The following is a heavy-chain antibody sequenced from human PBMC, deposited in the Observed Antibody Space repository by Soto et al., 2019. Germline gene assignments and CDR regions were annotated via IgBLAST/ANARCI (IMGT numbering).Heavy chain of an antibody. J-gene: IGHJ4*02. CDR2: IYYSGST. Sequence: SETLSLTCTVSGASISSYYWSWIRQPPGKGPEWIGHIYYSGSTNYNPSLKSRVTISVGTSKNQFSLKLSSVTAADTAVYYCARHSSGWSPIDYWGQGTLVTVSS. CDR3: ARHSSGWSPIDY. CDR1: GASISSYY. V-gene: IGHV4-59*08. D-gene: IGHD6-19*01.